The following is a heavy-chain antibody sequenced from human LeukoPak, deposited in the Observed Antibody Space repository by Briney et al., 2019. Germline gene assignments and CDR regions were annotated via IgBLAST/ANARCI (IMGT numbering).Heavy chain of an antibody. D-gene: IGHD3-10*01. CDR3: ARVVAGEYGAFDI. Sequence: GGSLRLSCAASGFIFPNYVMSWVRQAPGKGLEWVSAISGSGGNTCYADSVKGRFTISRDNAKSSLYLQMNSLRAEDTAVYYCARVVAGEYGAFDIWGQGTMVTVSS. V-gene: IGHV3-23*01. CDR1: GFIFPNYV. CDR2: ISGSGGNT. J-gene: IGHJ3*02.